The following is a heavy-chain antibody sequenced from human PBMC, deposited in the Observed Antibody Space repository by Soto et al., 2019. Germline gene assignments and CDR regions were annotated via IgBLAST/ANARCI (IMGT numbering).Heavy chain of an antibody. J-gene: IGHJ3*02. Sequence: GGSLRLSCAASGFTFDDYAMHWVRQAPGKGLEWVSGISWRSGDITYADSVRGRFTISRDNANSTLYLQMNSLRLEDAALYYCAKHVTVGATLWKDHFDIWGPAKMVTVS. CDR1: GFTFDDYA. D-gene: IGHD1-26*01. CDR2: ISWRSGDI. V-gene: IGHV3-9*01. CDR3: AKHVTVGATLWKDHFDI.